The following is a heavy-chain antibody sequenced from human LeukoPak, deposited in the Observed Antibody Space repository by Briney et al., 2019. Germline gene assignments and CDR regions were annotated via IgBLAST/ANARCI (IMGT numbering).Heavy chain of an antibody. J-gene: IGHJ2*01. D-gene: IGHD2-15*01. Sequence: ASMKVSCKVSGYSLTKLSMNWVRQAPGKGLEWMGGFEPKDDDTIHAQKFQGRVTMTEDSSTATAYMKLSSLRSEDTAVYYCATSGNCSGGSCDFNRYFDLWGRGTLVTVSS. CDR1: GYSLTKLS. V-gene: IGHV1-24*01. CDR3: ATSGNCSGGSCDFNRYFDL. CDR2: FEPKDDDT.